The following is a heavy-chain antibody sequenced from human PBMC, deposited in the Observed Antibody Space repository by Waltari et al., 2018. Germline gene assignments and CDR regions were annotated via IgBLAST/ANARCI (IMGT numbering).Heavy chain of an antibody. Sequence: QVQLQQWGAGLLKPSETLSLTCAVYGGSFSGYYWSWIRQPPGKGLEWIGEINHSVRTNHNPSLKSRVTISVDTSKNQFSLKLSSVTAADTAVYYCARGVYYYDSSGHTYWGQGTLVTVSS. D-gene: IGHD3-22*01. CDR3: ARGVYYYDSSGHTY. CDR1: GGSFSGYY. J-gene: IGHJ4*02. V-gene: IGHV4-34*01. CDR2: INHSVRT.